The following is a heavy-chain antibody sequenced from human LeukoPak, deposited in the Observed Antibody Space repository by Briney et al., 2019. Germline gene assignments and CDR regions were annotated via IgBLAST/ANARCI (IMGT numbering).Heavy chain of an antibody. Sequence: PGGSLRLSCAVSGFTFSSYSMNWVRQPPGKGLEWVSSISSGRSYIYYADSVKGRFTISRDNAKNSLYLQMSSLRAEDTAVYYCARSHCNGGSCYRNQYYYMDVWGKGTTVTVSS. CDR3: ARSHCNGGSCYRNQYYYMDV. J-gene: IGHJ6*03. D-gene: IGHD2-15*01. CDR2: ISSGRSYI. CDR1: GFTFSSYS. V-gene: IGHV3-21*01.